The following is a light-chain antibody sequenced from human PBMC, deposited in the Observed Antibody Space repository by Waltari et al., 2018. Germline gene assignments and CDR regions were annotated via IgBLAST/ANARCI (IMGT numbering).Light chain of an antibody. CDR2: SNN. CDR1: TSNIGSNT. V-gene: IGLV1-44*01. CDR3: AAWDDSLKGVV. Sequence: QSVLTQPPSASGTPGQKITISCSGSTSNIGSNTVDWYHQLPGTAPKLLMYSNNLRPSGVPERFYGSKSGSSASLAIFGLQSEDDADYYCAAWDDSLKGVVFGGGTKVTVL. J-gene: IGLJ2*01.